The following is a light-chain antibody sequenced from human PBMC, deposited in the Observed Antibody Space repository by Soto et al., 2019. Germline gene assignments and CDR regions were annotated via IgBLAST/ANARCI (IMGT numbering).Light chain of an antibody. J-gene: IGLJ2*01. V-gene: IGLV1-40*01. CDR2: GNS. CDR1: SSNIGAGYD. CDR3: QSYDSSLSVV. Sequence: QSVLTQPPSASGAPGQRVTISCTGSSSNIGAGYDVHWYQQLPGTAPKLLIYGNSNRPSGVPDRFSGSKSGTSASLAITGLQDEDEADYYCQSYDSSLSVVFGGGTKLTVL.